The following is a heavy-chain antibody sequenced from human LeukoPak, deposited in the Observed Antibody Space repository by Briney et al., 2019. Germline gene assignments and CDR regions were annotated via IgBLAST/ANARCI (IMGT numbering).Heavy chain of an antibody. D-gene: IGHD3-16*01. J-gene: IGHJ2*01. CDR3: ARVQIDMIQYFDL. V-gene: IGHV3-48*04. CDR1: GFTFSTYS. CDR2: ISSGSGTI. Sequence: GGSLRLSCAASGFTFSTYSMNWVRQAPGKGLEWVSYISSGSGTIFYADSVKGRFTISRDNAKKSLYLQMNSLRAEDTAVYFCARVQIDMIQYFDLWGRGTLVTVSS.